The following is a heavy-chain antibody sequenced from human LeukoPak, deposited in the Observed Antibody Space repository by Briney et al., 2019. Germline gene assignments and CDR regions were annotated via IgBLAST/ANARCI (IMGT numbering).Heavy chain of an antibody. V-gene: IGHV4-34*01. D-gene: IGHD2-21*01. CDR3: ARVAFLRKAFDI. CDR2: INHSGST. CDR1: GGSFSGYY. Sequence: SETLSLTCAVSGGSFSGYYWSWIRQPPGKGLEWIGEINHSGSTNYNPSLTNRVTISVDTSKNQFSLKLSSVTAADTAVYYCARVAFLRKAFDIWGQGTMVTVSS. J-gene: IGHJ3*02.